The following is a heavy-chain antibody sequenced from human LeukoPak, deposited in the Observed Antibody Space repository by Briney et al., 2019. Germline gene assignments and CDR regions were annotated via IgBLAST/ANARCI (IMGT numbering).Heavy chain of an antibody. CDR1: GFTFSSYE. CDR2: ISSSSSSYI. J-gene: IGHJ4*02. CDR3: ARDSGERGSGSYLIAY. D-gene: IGHD3-10*01. V-gene: IGHV3-21*04. Sequence: GGSLRLSCAASGFTFSSYEMNWVRQAPGKGLEWVSSISSSSSSYIYYADSVKGRFTISRDNAKNSLYLQMNSLRAEDTAVYYCARDSGERGSGSYLIAYWGQGTLVTVSS.